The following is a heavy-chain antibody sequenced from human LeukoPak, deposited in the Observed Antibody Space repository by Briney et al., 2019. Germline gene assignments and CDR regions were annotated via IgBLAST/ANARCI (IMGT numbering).Heavy chain of an antibody. CDR3: ARDASTIRFDY. Sequence: ASVKVSCKASGYTFTTHSINWSRQAPGQGLEWMGWITTNTGNPTYAQGFTGRFVFSLDTSVSTAYLQISSLKAEDTAVYYCARDASTIRFDYWGQGTLVTVSS. D-gene: IGHD5-24*01. CDR1: GYTFTTHS. CDR2: ITTNTGNP. V-gene: IGHV7-4-1*02. J-gene: IGHJ4*02.